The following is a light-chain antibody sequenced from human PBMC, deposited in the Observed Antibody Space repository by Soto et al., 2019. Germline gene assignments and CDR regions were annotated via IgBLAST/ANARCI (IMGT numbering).Light chain of an antibody. CDR3: KQRSNSPPWT. CDR1: QSVGNY. J-gene: IGKJ1*01. CDR2: DAA. V-gene: IGKV3-11*01. Sequence: ERVLTQSPATLSLSPGERATLSCRASQSVGNYVAWYQQKPGPAPRLIIYDAAKRAXXIPARFSGSGSETDFTLTMSSLEPEDFAVYYCKQRSNSPPWTFGQGTKVDIK.